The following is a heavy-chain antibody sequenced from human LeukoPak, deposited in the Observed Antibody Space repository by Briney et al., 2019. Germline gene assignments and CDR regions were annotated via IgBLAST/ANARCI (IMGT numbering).Heavy chain of an antibody. J-gene: IGHJ4*02. V-gene: IGHV3-7*03. CDR3: ARQAVAGESNFDY. Sequence: PGGSLRLSCAASGFTFSSYWMNWARQAPGKGLEWVASINHNGNVNYYVDSVKGRFTISRDNSKNTLYLQMNSLRAEDTAVYYCARQAVAGESNFDYWGQGTLVTVSS. D-gene: IGHD6-19*01. CDR1: GFTFSSYW. CDR2: INHNGNVN.